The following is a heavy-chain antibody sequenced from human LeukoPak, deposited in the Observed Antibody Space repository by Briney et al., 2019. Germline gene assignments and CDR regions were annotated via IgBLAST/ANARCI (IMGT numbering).Heavy chain of an antibody. CDR2: ISSSSSTI. J-gene: IGHJ3*02. Sequence: GGSLRLSCAASGFTFSSYSMNWVRQAPGKGLEWISYISSSSSTIYYADSVKGRFTISRDNAKNSLYLQMNSLRAEDTAVYYCARDSSGSYFGLRPDAFDIWGQGTMVTVSS. D-gene: IGHD1-26*01. CDR1: GFTFSSYS. V-gene: IGHV3-48*04. CDR3: ARDSSGSYFGLRPDAFDI.